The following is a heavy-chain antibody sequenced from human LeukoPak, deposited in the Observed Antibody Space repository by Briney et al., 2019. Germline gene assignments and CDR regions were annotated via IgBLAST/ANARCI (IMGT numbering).Heavy chain of an antibody. Sequence: PSETLSLSWAVYGGSFSGYYWSWIRQPPGKGLEWIGEINHSGSTNYNPSLKSRVTISVDTSKNQFSLKLSSVTAADTAVYYCARQTHSSSWHFDYWGQGTLVPVSS. CDR2: INHSGST. CDR3: ARQTHSSSWHFDY. J-gene: IGHJ4*02. V-gene: IGHV4-34*01. CDR1: GGSFSGYY. D-gene: IGHD6-13*01.